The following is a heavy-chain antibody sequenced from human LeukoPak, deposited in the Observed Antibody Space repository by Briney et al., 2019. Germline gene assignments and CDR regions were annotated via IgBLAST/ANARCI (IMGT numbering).Heavy chain of an antibody. J-gene: IGHJ4*02. V-gene: IGHV4-59*12. Sequence: SETLSLTCTVSGGSISISYWSWIRQPPGKGLEWIGYIYYSGSTNYSPSLKSRVTISVDTSKNQLSLQLSSVTAADTAVYYCARAASSSWYLYYFDYWGQGTLVTVSS. CDR2: IYYSGST. CDR3: ARAASSSWYLYYFDY. D-gene: IGHD6-13*01. CDR1: GGSISISY.